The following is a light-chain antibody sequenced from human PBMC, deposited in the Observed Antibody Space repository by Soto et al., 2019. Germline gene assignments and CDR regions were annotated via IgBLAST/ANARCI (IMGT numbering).Light chain of an antibody. V-gene: IGKV1-9*01. CDR1: QGISSY. CDR2: AAS. Sequence: DIQLTQSPSFLSASVGDRVTITCRASQGISSYLAWFEQKPVKAPNLLIYAASTLQSGVTSRFSGSGSGTEFTLTISSLQPEDVATYYCQQLNSYPITFGQGTKLEIK. CDR3: QQLNSYPIT. J-gene: IGKJ2*01.